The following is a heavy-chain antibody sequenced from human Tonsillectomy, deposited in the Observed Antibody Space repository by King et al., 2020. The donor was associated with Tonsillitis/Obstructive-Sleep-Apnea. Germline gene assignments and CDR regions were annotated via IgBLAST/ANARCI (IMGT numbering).Heavy chain of an antibody. CDR1: GYTFTGYY. Sequence: QVQLVQSGAEVKKPGASVKVSCKASGYTFTGYYMHWVRQAPGQGLEWMGWINPNSGGTNYAQKFQGWVTMTRDTSISTAYMELSRLSSDDTAVYYCARTVGVGIVVVPAALDAFDIWGQGTMVTVSS. J-gene: IGHJ3*02. D-gene: IGHD2-2*01. CDR3: ARTVGVGIVVVPAALDAFDI. V-gene: IGHV1-2*04. CDR2: INPNSGGT.